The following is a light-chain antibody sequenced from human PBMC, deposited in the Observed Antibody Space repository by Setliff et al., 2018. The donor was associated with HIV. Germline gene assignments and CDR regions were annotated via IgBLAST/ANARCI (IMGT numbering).Light chain of an antibody. CDR2: QAT. Sequence: QSVLTQPASVSGSPGQSITISCTGTSSDVGRYNLVSLYQQHPGKAPKLMIYQATKRPSGVSNRFSGSKSGNTASLTISWLQAEDEADYYCCSNTGGNTYVFGTGTKVTVL. V-gene: IGLV2-23*01. CDR1: SSDVGRYNL. CDR3: CSNTGGNTYV. J-gene: IGLJ1*01.